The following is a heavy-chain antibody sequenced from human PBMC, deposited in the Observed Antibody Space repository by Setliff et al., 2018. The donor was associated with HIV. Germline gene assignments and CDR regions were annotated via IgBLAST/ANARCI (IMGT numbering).Heavy chain of an antibody. V-gene: IGHV4-4*09. CDR2: IYTSGST. CDR1: GGSISSYY. Sequence: NPSETLSLTCTVSGGSISSYYWSWIRLPPGKGLEWIGYIYTSGSTNYNPSLRSRVTISVDTSKNQFSLYLTSVTAADTAVYYCAGTTPGYEVSCSGDCPNFDYWGQGTLVTVSS. CDR3: AGTTPGYEVSCSGDCPNFDY. D-gene: IGHD2-21*02. J-gene: IGHJ4*02.